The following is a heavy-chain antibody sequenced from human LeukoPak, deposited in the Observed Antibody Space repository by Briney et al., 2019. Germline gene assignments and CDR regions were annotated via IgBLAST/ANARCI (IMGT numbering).Heavy chain of an antibody. D-gene: IGHD3-10*01. CDR1: GYTFTGYY. Sequence: GASVKVSCKASGYTFTGYYMHWVRQAPGQGLEWMGWINPNSGGTNYAQKFQGRVTMTRDTSISTAYMELSRLRSDDTAVYYCARDWRRITMVRGVMGLDYWGQGTLVTVSS. CDR3: ARDWRRITMVRGVMGLDY. J-gene: IGHJ4*02. CDR2: INPNSGGT. V-gene: IGHV1-2*02.